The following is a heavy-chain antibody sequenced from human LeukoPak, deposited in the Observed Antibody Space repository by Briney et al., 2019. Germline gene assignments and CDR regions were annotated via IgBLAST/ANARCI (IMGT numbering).Heavy chain of an antibody. Sequence: GGSLRLSCAASGFTFSSYEMNWVRQAPGEGLEWVSYISTSGSTIYYADSVKGQFTISRDNAKHSLYLQMNSLRAEDTAVYYCARDLDGSGSYNWFDPWGQGTLVTVSS. CDR3: ARDLDGSGSYNWFDP. CDR1: GFTFSSYE. CDR2: ISTSGSTI. V-gene: IGHV3-48*03. D-gene: IGHD3-10*01. J-gene: IGHJ5*02.